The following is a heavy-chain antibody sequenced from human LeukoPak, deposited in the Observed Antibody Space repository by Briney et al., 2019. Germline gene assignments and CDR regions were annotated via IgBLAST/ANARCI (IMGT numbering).Heavy chain of an antibody. CDR3: AKDGYVSWAYQLSHFDY. CDR1: AFTFGSYT. V-gene: IGHV3-23*01. Sequence: PGGSLRLSCAASAFTFGSYTMSWVRQAPGKGLEWVSAISNSGGSTYYADSVKGRFTISRDNSKNTVYLQMNSLRAEDTAVYYCAKDGYVSWAYQLSHFDYWGQGTLVTVSS. CDR2: ISNSGGST. J-gene: IGHJ4*02. D-gene: IGHD2-2*03.